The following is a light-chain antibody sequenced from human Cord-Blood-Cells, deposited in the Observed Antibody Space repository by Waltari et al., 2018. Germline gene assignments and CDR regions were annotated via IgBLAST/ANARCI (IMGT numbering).Light chain of an antibody. Sequence: EIVMTQSPATLSVSPGGRATLSCRASQSVSSNLARYQQKPGQAPRLLLYGASTRATGIPARFSGSGSGTEFTLTISSLQSEDFAVYYCQQYNNWARTFGQGTKLEIK. CDR2: GAS. V-gene: IGKV3-15*01. CDR3: QQYNNWART. CDR1: QSVSSN. J-gene: IGKJ2*01.